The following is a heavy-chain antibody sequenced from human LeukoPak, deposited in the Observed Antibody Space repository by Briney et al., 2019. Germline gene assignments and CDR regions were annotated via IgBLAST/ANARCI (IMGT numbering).Heavy chain of an antibody. Sequence: SSETLSLTSDVCGGSIAQTNYGTWVRQPPGKGLEWIGEVNLQGGTNYNPSLLRRVAISVDTSANHVSLQMTSVTAADTAVYYCAREGGSYRPLDYSGQGTLVTVSS. CDR1: GGSIAQTNY. V-gene: IGHV4-4*02. CDR3: AREGGSYRPLDY. CDR2: VNLQGGT. D-gene: IGHD3-16*02. J-gene: IGHJ4*02.